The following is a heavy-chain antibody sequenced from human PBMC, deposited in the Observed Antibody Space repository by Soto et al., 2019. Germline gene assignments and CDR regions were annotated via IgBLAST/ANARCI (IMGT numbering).Heavy chain of an antibody. V-gene: IGHV1-46*01. J-gene: IGHJ5*02. Sequence: ASVKVSCKASGYTVTSYYIHWVRQAPGQGFEWIGIINPGAGGRSYAQKFQGRVTLTRDTSTSTVYMELSSLRSEDTAVYHCAREASRRDYSNYRWFDTWGQGTLVTVSS. CDR1: GYTVTSYY. CDR3: AREASRRDYSNYRWFDT. D-gene: IGHD4-4*01. CDR2: INPGAGGR.